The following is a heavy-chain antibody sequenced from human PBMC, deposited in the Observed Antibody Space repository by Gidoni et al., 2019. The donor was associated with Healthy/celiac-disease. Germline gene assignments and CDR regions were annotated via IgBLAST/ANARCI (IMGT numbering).Heavy chain of an antibody. CDR1: GYTFTSYD. Sequence: QVQLVQSGAEVKKPGASVKVSCKASGYTFTSYDINWVRQATGQGLEWMGWMNPNSGNTGYAQKFQGRVTMTRNTSISTAYMELSSLRSEDTAVYYCARVFAGDFWSGYFPGNRAFDYWGQGTLVTVSS. D-gene: IGHD3-3*01. CDR2: MNPNSGNT. CDR3: ARVFAGDFWSGYFPGNRAFDY. J-gene: IGHJ4*02. V-gene: IGHV1-8*01.